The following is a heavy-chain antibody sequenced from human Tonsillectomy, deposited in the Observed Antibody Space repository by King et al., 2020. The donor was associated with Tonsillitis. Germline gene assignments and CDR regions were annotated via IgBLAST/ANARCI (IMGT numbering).Heavy chain of an antibody. D-gene: IGHD6-19*01. CDR2: IYPGDSDT. V-gene: IGHV5-51*01. Sequence: VQLVESGAEVKKPGESLTISCKSSGYMFTNSWIGWVRQMPGKGLEWMGIIYPGDSDTRYSPSFQGRVTISADKSISTAYLQWSSLKASDTAMYYCARQGDLGSSDGWDYWGQGTLITVSS. CDR3: ARQGDLGSSDGWDY. J-gene: IGHJ4*02. CDR1: GYMFTNSW.